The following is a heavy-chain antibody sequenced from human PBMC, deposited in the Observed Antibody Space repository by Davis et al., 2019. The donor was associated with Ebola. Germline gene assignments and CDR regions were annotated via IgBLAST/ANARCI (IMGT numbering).Heavy chain of an antibody. CDR3: AKIRGYSGYN. J-gene: IGHJ4*02. V-gene: IGHV3-30*18. D-gene: IGHD5-12*01. CDR1: GFTFSSYG. Sequence: GESLKISCAASGFTFSSYGMHWVRQAPGKGLEWVAVISYDGSNKYYADSVKGRFTISRDNSKNTLYLQMNSLRAEDTAVYYCAKIRGYSGYNWGQGTLVTVSS. CDR2: ISYDGSNK.